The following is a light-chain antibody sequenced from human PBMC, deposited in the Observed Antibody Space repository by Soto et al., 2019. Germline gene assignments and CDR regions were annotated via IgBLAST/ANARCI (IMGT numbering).Light chain of an antibody. J-gene: IGLJ2*01. CDR2: EVS. V-gene: IGLV2-14*01. Sequence: QSALTQPASVSGSPGQSITISCTRTSSDVGAYNYVSWYQQHPGKAPKLIISEVSNRPSGVSNRFSGSKSGNTASLTISGLQAEDEADYYCSSYTSSSTVVFGGGTKLTVL. CDR3: SSYTSSSTVV. CDR1: SSDVGAYNY.